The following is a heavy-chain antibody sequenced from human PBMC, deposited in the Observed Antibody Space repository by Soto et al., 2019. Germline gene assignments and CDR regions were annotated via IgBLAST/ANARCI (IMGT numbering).Heavy chain of an antibody. CDR2: ISTYNGNT. CDR1: GYTFNTYG. V-gene: IGHV1-18*01. Sequence: QVQLVQSAAEVKKPGASVKVSCRTSGYTFNTYGISWVRQAPGQGLEWMAWISTYNGNTKYAQKFQGRVTMTTDTSTTTGYMELWGLTSDDTAVYYCARTPHYGSGSYRPWAWFDPWGQGTLVIVS. J-gene: IGHJ5*02. CDR3: ARTPHYGSGSYRPWAWFDP. D-gene: IGHD3-10*01.